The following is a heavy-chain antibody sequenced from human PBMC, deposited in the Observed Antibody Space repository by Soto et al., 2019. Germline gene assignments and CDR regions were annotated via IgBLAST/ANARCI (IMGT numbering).Heavy chain of an antibody. V-gene: IGHV3-30*18. CDR2: ISYDGSNK. J-gene: IGHJ6*02. CDR1: GFTFSSYG. D-gene: IGHD3-9*01. Sequence: QVQLVESGGGVVQPGRSLRLSCAASGFTFSSYGMHWVRQAPGKGLEWVAVISYDGSNKYYADSVKGRFTISRDNSKNTLDLQMNSLRAEDTAVYYCAKDLALRYFDWLPGGYYYYGMDVWGQGTTVTVSS. CDR3: AKDLALRYFDWLPGGYYYYGMDV.